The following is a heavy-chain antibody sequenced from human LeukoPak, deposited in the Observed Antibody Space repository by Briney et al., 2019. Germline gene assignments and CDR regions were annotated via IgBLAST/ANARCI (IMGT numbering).Heavy chain of an antibody. CDR2: IKTDGSQI. J-gene: IGHJ4*02. V-gene: IGHV3-7*01. CDR3: ARDQAAAGSGTDY. CDR1: GFTFSSYW. D-gene: IGHD6-13*01. Sequence: PGGSLRLSCVASGFTFSSYWMTWVRQAPGKGLEWVANIKTDGSQIYYVDSVKGRFTISRDNSKNTVYLHMNSLRAEDTAVYYCARDQAAAGSGTDYWGQGTLVTVSS.